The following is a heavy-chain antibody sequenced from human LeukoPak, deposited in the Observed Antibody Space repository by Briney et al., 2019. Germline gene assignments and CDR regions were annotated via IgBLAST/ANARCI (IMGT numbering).Heavy chain of an antibody. V-gene: IGHV3-21*01. J-gene: IGHJ3*01. CDR3: ARSGPAALKNHAFDL. CDR1: GFTFSSYS. Sequence: PGGSLRLSCAASGFTFSSYSMNWVRQAPGKGPEWVSSISSGGSYTIYPDSVKGRFTISRDNAKKILYLQMNSLRAEDTAVYYCARSGPAALKNHAFDLWGQGTMLSVSS. D-gene: IGHD2-2*01. CDR2: ISSGGSYT.